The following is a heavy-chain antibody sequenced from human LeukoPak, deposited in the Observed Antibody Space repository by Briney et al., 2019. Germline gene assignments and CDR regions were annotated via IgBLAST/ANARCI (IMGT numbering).Heavy chain of an antibody. CDR1: GYTVTGYY. D-gene: IGHD4-17*01. CDR3: ARAGYGDLYYLDY. V-gene: IGHV1-2*02. J-gene: IGHJ4*02. Sequence: ASVKVSCKASGYTVTGYYIHWVRQAPGQGLEWMGWINPNYGGTSYAQKFQGRVTMTGDTSIGTAYMELSSLRSDDTAVYYCARAGYGDLYYLDYWGQGTLVTVSS. CDR2: INPNYGGT.